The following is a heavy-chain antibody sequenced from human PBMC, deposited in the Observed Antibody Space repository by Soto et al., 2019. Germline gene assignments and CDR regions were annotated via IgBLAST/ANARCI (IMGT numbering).Heavy chain of an antibody. Sequence: QLGGSLRLSCAASGFTFSNYWMSWVRQAPGKGLEWVANIKKDGSETYYVDSVKGRFTISRDNAKNSLYLQMNSLRADDTAVYYCTTDYSNSWYFPFDYWGQGTLVTVSS. D-gene: IGHD4-4*01. V-gene: IGHV3-7*04. CDR2: IKKDGSET. J-gene: IGHJ4*02. CDR1: GFTFSNYW. CDR3: TTDYSNSWYFPFDY.